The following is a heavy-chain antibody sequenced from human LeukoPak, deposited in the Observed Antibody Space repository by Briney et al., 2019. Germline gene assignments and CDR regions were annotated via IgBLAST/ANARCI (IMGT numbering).Heavy chain of an antibody. V-gene: IGHV4-59*08. Sequence: SETLSLTCTVSGGSISSYYWSWIRQPPGKGLEWIGYIYYSGSTNYNPSLKSRVTISVDTSKNQFSLRLNSVTAADTAVYYCASNGGATGDAFDIWGQGTMVTVSS. CDR3: ASNGGATGDAFDI. J-gene: IGHJ3*02. CDR2: IYYSGST. CDR1: GGSISSYY. D-gene: IGHD1-26*01.